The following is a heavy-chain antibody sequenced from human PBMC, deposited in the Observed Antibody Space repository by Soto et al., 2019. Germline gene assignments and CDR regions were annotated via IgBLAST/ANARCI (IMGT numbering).Heavy chain of an antibody. D-gene: IGHD4-17*01. V-gene: IGHV5-51*01. J-gene: IGHJ4*02. CDR3: ARTISYGRQARAFDY. CDR1: GYTFTTYW. Sequence: GESLKISCKGFGYTFTTYWIAWVRQMPGKGLEWMGIIYPGDSDTRYRPSFQGQVTISADNSISTAYLQWSSLKASDTAMYYCARTISYGRQARAFDYWGRGTLVTVSS. CDR2: IYPGDSDT.